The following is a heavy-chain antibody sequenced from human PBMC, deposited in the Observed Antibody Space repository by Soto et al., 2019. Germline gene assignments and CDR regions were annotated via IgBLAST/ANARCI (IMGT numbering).Heavy chain of an antibody. Sequence: PQTWSLTTTVSAATMTTGAHLLCCIGQHPGKGLEWIGTISYSGTTIYNPSLKSRTTISVDSSKNQFSLSLVSVTAADTAMYYCARHDHGAFTINGFHVWGQGTMVT. V-gene: IGHV4-39*01. CDR3: ARHDHGAFTINGFHV. J-gene: IGHJ3*01. CDR1: AATMTTGAHL. CDR2: ISYSGTT. D-gene: IGHD2-2*01.